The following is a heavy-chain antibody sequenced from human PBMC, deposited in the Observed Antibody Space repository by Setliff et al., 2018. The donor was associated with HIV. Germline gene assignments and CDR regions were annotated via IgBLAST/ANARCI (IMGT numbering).Heavy chain of an antibody. D-gene: IGHD6-13*01. J-gene: IGHJ4*02. CDR3: AREGQQLARSFDF. CDR1: EFTFSVYA. Sequence: PGGSLRLSCAASEFTFSVYAMSWLRQAPGKGLEWVSGISGSGSSTYYADSVKGRFTISRDNSKNTLYLQMNRLRADDTAIYYCAREGQQLARSFDFWGQGSLVTVSS. CDR2: ISGSGSST. V-gene: IGHV3-23*01.